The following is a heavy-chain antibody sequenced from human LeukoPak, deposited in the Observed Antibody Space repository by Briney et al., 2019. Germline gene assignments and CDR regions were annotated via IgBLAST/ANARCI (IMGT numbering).Heavy chain of an antibody. D-gene: IGHD2-15*01. Sequence: GGSLRLSCAASGFTFSSYGMHWVRQAPGKGLEGVAVISYDGSKKYYEDSVKGRFTISRDNAKDTLYLQMNSLRAEDTAVYYCAKDWLHIYCSGGSCYSEAGYYYGMDVWGKGNTVTVSS. V-gene: IGHV3-30*18. CDR1: GFTFSSYG. J-gene: IGHJ6*04. CDR2: ISYDGSKK. CDR3: AKDWLHIYCSGGSCYSEAGYYYGMDV.